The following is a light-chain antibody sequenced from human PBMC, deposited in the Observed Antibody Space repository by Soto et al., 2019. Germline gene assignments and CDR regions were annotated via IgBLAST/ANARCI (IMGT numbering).Light chain of an antibody. V-gene: IGLV1-44*01. CDR1: SSNIGSNT. Sequence: QSVLTQPPSASGTPGQGVTISCSGSSSNIGSNTVAWYQQLPGTAPKLLMYNNNQRPSGVPDRFSGSKSGTSASLAISGLQSEDEAHYHCATWDDSLNGVIFGGGTKLTVL. CDR3: ATWDDSLNGVI. J-gene: IGLJ2*01. CDR2: NNN.